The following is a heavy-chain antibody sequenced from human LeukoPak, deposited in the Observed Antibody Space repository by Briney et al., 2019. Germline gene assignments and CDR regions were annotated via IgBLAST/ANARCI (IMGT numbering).Heavy chain of an antibody. V-gene: IGHV4-59*01. D-gene: IGHD5-18*01. CDR3: ARGVDTEALDY. CDR2: IHYSGST. CDR1: GVSISSYY. Sequence: KPSETLSLTCTVSGVSISSYYWSWIRQPPGKGLEWIGYIHYSGSTKYNPSLKSRVIISVDTSKNQFSLKLRSVTAADTAVYYCARGVDTEALDYWGQGTLVTVSS. J-gene: IGHJ4*02.